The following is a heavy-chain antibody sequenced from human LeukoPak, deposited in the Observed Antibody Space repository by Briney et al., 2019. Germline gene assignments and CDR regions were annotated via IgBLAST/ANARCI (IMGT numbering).Heavy chain of an antibody. CDR1: GFTLSAYG. J-gene: IGHJ6*03. D-gene: IGHD2-2*01. V-gene: IGHV3-33*01. Sequence: GGSLRLSCAASGFTLSAYGMHWVRQAPGKGLEWVAVIWYDGSNEYYADSVKGRFTISRDNSKNTLYLQMNSLRAEDTAVYYCARIYCSSTRCYDYYMDVWGKGTTVTVSS. CDR3: ARIYCSSTRCYDYYMDV. CDR2: IWYDGSNE.